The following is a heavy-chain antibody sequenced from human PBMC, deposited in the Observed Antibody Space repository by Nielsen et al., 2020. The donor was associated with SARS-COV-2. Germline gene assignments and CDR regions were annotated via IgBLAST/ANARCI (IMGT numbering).Heavy chain of an antibody. CDR2: ISWNSGSI. Sequence: GGSLRLSCAASGFTFDDYAMHWVRQAPGKGLEWVSGISWNSGSIGYADSVKGRFTISRDNAKNSLYLQMNSLRAEDTALYYCARVSCSSTSCYGERYYYYYMDVWGKGTTVTVSS. V-gene: IGHV3-9*01. D-gene: IGHD2-2*01. J-gene: IGHJ6*03. CDR1: GFTFDDYA. CDR3: ARVSCSSTSCYGERYYYYYMDV.